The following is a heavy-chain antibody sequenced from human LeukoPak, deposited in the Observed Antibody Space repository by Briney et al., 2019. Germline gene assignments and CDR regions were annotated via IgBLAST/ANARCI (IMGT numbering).Heavy chain of an antibody. V-gene: IGHV4-30-4*01. D-gene: IGHD3-3*01. Sequence: SQTLSLTCTVSGGSISSGDYYWSWIRQPPGKGLEWIGYIYYSGSTYYNPSLKRRVTISVDTSKNQFSLKLSSVTAADTAVYYCARGRTPFGVVISELDYWGQGTLVTVSS. CDR1: GGSISSGDYY. J-gene: IGHJ4*02. CDR3: ARGRTPFGVVISELDY. CDR2: IYYSGST.